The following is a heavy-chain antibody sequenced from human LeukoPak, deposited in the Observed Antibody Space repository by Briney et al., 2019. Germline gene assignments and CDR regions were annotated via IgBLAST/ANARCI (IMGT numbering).Heavy chain of an antibody. D-gene: IGHD3-10*01. Sequence: GGPLSLPCAAWGLTLCIYWMHWARHAPGKGLVCVSRICFDGSSTSYADSVKGRFTISRDNAKNTLYLQMNSLRAEDTAVYYCARESDYYGSGRPRPLDYWGQGTLVTVSS. CDR1: GLTLCIYW. CDR3: ARESDYYGSGRPRPLDY. V-gene: IGHV3-74*01. CDR2: ICFDGSST. J-gene: IGHJ4*02.